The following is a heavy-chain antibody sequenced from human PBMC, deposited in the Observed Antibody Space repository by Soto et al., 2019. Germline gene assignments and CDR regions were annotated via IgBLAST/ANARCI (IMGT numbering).Heavy chain of an antibody. CDR2: ISYDGSDK. V-gene: IGHV3-30*04. CDR3: AKVRSTVSSNDGFDI. D-gene: IGHD6-6*01. Sequence: PGGSLRLSCAASGFTFSRYAIHWVRQAPGKGLEWVALISYDGSDKHYADSVKGRFTISRDNSKNTLYLQMNSLRPEDTAFYYCAKVRSTVSSNDGFDIWGQGTRVTVSS. CDR1: GFTFSRYA. J-gene: IGHJ3*02.